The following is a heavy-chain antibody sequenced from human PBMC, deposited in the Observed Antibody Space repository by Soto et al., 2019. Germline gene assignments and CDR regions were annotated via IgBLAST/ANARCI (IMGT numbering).Heavy chain of an antibody. D-gene: IGHD6-6*01. CDR3: ARDPYSPSSLFYSYMDV. J-gene: IGHJ6*03. CDR1: GFTFSSYS. CDR2: ISSSA. V-gene: IGHV3-21*05. Sequence: GGSLRLSCAASGFTFSSYSMNWVRQAPGKGLEWVSYISSSASYADSVKGRFTISRDNAKNTVCLQMNSLRAEDTAVYYCARDPYSPSSLFYSYMDVWGKGTTVTVSS.